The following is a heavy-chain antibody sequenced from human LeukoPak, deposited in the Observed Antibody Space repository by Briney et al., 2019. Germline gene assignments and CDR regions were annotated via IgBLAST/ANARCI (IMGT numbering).Heavy chain of an antibody. Sequence: GGSLRLSCAASGFTFSSYGMHWVRQAPGKGLEWVAVIWYDGSNKYYADSVKGRFTISRDNSKNTLYLQMNSLGAEDTAVYYCARDRGNDYFDSWGQGTLVTVSS. J-gene: IGHJ4*02. V-gene: IGHV3-33*01. CDR2: IWYDGSNK. CDR3: ARDRGNDYFDS. CDR1: GFTFSSYG.